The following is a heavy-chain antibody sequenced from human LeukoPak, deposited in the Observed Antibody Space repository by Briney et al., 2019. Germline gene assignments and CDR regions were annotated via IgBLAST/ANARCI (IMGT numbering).Heavy chain of an antibody. Sequence: PGGSLRLSCAASGFTFSSYGMHWVRQAPGKGLEWVAVIWYDGSNKYYADSVKGRFTISRDNSKNTLYLQMNSLRAEDTAVYYCARDRVSSSWYPYYYGMDVWGQGTTVTVSS. CDR1: GFTFSSYG. J-gene: IGHJ6*02. CDR2: IWYDGSNK. CDR3: ARDRVSSSWYPYYYGMDV. D-gene: IGHD6-13*01. V-gene: IGHV3-33*01.